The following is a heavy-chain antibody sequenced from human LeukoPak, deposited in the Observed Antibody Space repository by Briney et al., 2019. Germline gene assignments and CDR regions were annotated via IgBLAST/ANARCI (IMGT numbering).Heavy chain of an antibody. CDR2: IRYDGSNK. J-gene: IGHJ4*02. CDR1: GFTVGTNY. D-gene: IGHD5-18*01. CDR3: AKPGFGSYGCIDY. Sequence: PGGALRLSCAASGFTVGTNYMTWVRQAPGKGLEWVAFIRYDGSNKYYADSVKGRFTISRDNSKNTLYLQMNSLRAEDTAVYYCAKPGFGSYGCIDYWGQGTLVTVSS. V-gene: IGHV3-30*02.